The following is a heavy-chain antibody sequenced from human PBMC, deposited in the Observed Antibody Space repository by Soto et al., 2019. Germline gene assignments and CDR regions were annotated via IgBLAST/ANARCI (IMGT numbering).Heavy chain of an antibody. J-gene: IGHJ3*02. D-gene: IGHD1-7*01. V-gene: IGHV3-73*02. CDR3: TSSLELDAFDI. Sequence: EVQLVESGGGLVQPGGSLKLSCAASGFTLSGSAMHWVRQASGKGLEWVGRIRSKANSYATAYAASVKGRFTISRDDSKNTAYLQMNSLKTEDTAVYYCTSSLELDAFDIWGQGTMVTVSS. CDR1: GFTLSGSA. CDR2: IRSKANSYAT.